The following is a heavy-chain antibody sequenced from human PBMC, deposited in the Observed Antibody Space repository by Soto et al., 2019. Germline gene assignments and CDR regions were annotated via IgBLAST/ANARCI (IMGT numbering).Heavy chain of an antibody. D-gene: IGHD1-1*01. CDR1: GYSFTGYF. Sequence: ASVKVSCKVSGYSFTGYFMHWVRQAPGQGLEWMGWINPNSGGRNFAPKFQGGVTMTRDTSITTAYMELSRLRSGDTAVYYCAREPATAKPEGVDFWGQGTLVTVS. J-gene: IGHJ4*02. V-gene: IGHV1-2*02. CDR3: AREPATAKPEGVDF. CDR2: INPNSGGR.